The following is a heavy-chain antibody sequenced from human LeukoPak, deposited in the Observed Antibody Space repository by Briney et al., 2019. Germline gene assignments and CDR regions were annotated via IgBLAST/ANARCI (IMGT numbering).Heavy chain of an antibody. CDR3: ARDTDSSGLTG. CDR1: GFTFSNSG. CDR2: IWYDGSNK. V-gene: IGHV3-33*01. Sequence: PGGSLRLSCAASGFTFSNSGMHWVRQAPGKGLEWVAVIWYDGSNKYYADSVKGRFTISRDNSKNTLYLQMNSLRAEDTAVYYCARDTDSSGLTGWGQGTLVTVSS. J-gene: IGHJ4*02. D-gene: IGHD6-19*01.